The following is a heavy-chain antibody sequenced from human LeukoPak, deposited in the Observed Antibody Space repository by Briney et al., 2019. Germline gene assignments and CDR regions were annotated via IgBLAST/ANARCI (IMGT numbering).Heavy chain of an antibody. CDR2: INHSGST. D-gene: IGHD3-9*01. J-gene: IGHJ6*03. CDR1: GGSISSSSYY. CDR3: ARGRRYFDWSEGYYYYYYMDV. V-gene: IGHV4-39*07. Sequence: SETLSLTCTVSGGSISSSSYYWSWIRQPPGKGLEWIGEINHSGSTNYNPSLKSRVTISVDTSKNQFSLKLSSVTAADTAVYYCARGRRYFDWSEGYYYYYYMDVWGKGTTVTVSS.